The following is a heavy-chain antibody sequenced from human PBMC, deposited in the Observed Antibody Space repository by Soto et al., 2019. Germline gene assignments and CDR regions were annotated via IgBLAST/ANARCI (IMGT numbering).Heavy chain of an antibody. CDR2: ITGSGGST. J-gene: IGHJ6*02. CDR1: GFTFSSYA. Sequence: GGSLRLSCAASGFTFSSYAMSWVRQAPGKGLEWVSGITGSGGSTYYADSVKGRFTISRDNSENTLYLQMNTLRAEDTAVYYCAKGAYMIRGVIIAMDVWGQGTTVTVSS. D-gene: IGHD3-10*01. CDR3: AKGAYMIRGVIIAMDV. V-gene: IGHV3-23*01.